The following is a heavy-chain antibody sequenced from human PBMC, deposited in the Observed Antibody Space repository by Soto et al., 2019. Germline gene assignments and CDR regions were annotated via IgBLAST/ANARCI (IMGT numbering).Heavy chain of an antibody. CDR3: ASADYCDDDY. CDR2: IKEYSGNT. D-gene: IGHD4-17*01. J-gene: IGHJ4*02. CDR1: GYTFATST. V-gene: IGHV1-18*01. Sequence: QLQLVQSGPEAKKPGASVKVSCKASGYTFATSTSSWLRQAPGQGPEWMGWIKEYSGNTNYAQKLQGRVTMTTDTSTSTAYMELRRLTTDDTAIYYCASADYCDDDYWGQGTLVTVSS.